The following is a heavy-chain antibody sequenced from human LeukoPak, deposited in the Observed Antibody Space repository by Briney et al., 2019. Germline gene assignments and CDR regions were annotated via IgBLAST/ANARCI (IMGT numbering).Heavy chain of an antibody. V-gene: IGHV3-30*04. Sequence: GRSLRLSCAASGFTFSSYAMHWVRQAPGKGLEWVAVISYDGSNKYYADSVKGRFTISRDNSKNTLYLQMNSLRPEDTAVYYCARVHSSSWYPLLYWGQGTLVTVSS. CDR1: GFTFSSYA. CDR2: ISYDGSNK. J-gene: IGHJ4*02. D-gene: IGHD6-13*01. CDR3: ARVHSSSWYPLLY.